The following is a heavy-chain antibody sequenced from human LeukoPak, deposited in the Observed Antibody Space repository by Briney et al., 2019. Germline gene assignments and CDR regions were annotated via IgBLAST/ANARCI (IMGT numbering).Heavy chain of an antibody. CDR3: VRREPYSSSWGVNF. Sequence: SETLSLTCSVSGGSISNRTYYWGWIRQPPGKGLEWIGSLYHSGSTYYNPSLKSRVTISVDTSKNQFSLKLSSVTAADTAVYYCVRREPYSSSWGVNFWGQGTLVTVSS. CDR2: LYHSGST. V-gene: IGHV4-39*01. D-gene: IGHD6-13*01. J-gene: IGHJ4*02. CDR1: GGSISNRTYY.